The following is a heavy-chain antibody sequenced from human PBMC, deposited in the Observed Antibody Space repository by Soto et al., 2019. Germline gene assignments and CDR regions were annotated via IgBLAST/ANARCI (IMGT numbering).Heavy chain of an antibody. CDR1: GFTFSSYG. CDR2: IWYDGSNK. CDR3: ARGEFLSFGEFLNTGIYYDYGMDV. Sequence: RRLSFAASGFTFSSYGMHWVRQAPGKGLEWVAVIWYDGSNKYYADSVKGRFTIPRDNSKNTLYLQMKSLRDEDTAVYYSARGEFLSFGEFLNTGIYYDYGMDVWHQGTTVTISS. V-gene: IGHV3-33*01. D-gene: IGHD3-10*01. J-gene: IGHJ6*02.